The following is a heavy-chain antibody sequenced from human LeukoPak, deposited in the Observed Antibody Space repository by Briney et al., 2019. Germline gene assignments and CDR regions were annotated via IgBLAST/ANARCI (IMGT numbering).Heavy chain of an antibody. V-gene: IGHV4-59*08. Sequence: SSETLSLTCTVSGGSINTYFWTWIRQPPGKGLEWIGYINYSGSTNSNPSLKGRVTISVDTSKNQFSVKLSSVTAADTAVYYCARQHSPGYFDYWGQGTLVTVSS. CDR1: GGSINTYF. D-gene: IGHD1-14*01. CDR2: INYSGST. J-gene: IGHJ4*02. CDR3: ARQHSPGYFDY.